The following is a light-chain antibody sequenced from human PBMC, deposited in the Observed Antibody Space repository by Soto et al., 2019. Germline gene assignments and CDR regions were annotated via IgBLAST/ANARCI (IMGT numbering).Light chain of an antibody. CDR2: EVS. J-gene: IGLJ1*01. V-gene: IGLV2-8*01. Sequence: QSALTQPPSASGSPGQSVTISCTGTSSDVGGYNYVSWYQQHPGKAPKLMIYEVSKRPSGVPDRFSGSKSGNTASLTVSGLQAEDEADYYCISYAGSNNLGVVATGTKLTVL. CDR3: ISYAGSNNLGV. CDR1: SSDVGGYNY.